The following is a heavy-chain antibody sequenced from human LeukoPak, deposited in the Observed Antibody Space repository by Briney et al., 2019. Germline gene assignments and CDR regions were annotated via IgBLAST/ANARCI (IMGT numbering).Heavy chain of an antibody. CDR3: ARRPEGFDY. Sequence: SETLSLTCAVYGGSFSGYYWSWIRQPPGKGLEWIGSIYYSGSTYYNPSLKSRVTISVDTSKNQFSLKLSSVTAADTAVYYCARRPEGFDYWGQGTLVTVSS. J-gene: IGHJ4*02. V-gene: IGHV4-34*01. CDR1: GGSFSGYY. CDR2: IYYSGST.